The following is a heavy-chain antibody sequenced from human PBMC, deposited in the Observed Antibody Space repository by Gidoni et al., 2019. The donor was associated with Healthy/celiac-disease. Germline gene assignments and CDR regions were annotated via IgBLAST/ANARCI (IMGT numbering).Heavy chain of an antibody. CDR1: GFTVSSNY. V-gene: IGHV3-53*01. D-gene: IGHD6-13*01. J-gene: IGHJ4*02. Sequence: EVQLVASGGGLIQPGGSLRLSCAASGFTVSSNYMSWVRQAPGKGLEWVSVIYSGGSTYYADSVKGRFTISRDNSKNTLYLQMNSLRAEDTAVYYCARESQQGAGRWYYFDYWGQGTLVTVSS. CDR3: ARESQQGAGRWYYFDY. CDR2: IYSGGST.